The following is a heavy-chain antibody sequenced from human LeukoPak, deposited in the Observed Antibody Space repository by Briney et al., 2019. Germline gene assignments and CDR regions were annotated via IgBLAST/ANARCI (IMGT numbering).Heavy chain of an antibody. D-gene: IGHD3-9*01. CDR3: ARARGRYIDFLDY. CDR2: FFYSGST. V-gene: IGHV4-39*02. Sequence: SETLSVTCTVSGGSISSNYYWGWIRQPPGKGLEWIVSFFYSGSTYYNPSLESRVTISVDTSKNQFSLRLSSVTAADTAVYYCARARGRYIDFLDYWGQGTLITVSS. CDR1: GGSISSNYY. J-gene: IGHJ4*02.